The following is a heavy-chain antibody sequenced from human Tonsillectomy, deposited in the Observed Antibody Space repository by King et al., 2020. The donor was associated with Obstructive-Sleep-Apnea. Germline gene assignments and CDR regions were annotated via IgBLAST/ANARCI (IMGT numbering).Heavy chain of an antibody. CDR1: GFTFSNYA. CDR3: AREWRDGYSFGY. D-gene: IGHD5-24*01. Sequence: GQLVQSGGGVVQPGRSQRLSCAASGFTFSNYAMHWVRQAPGKGLEWVAALSYDGNNEYSADSVKGRFTISRDNSKNTLYLQMNSLRAEDTAMYYCAREWRDGYSFGYWGQGTLVTVSS. V-gene: IGHV3-30*04. J-gene: IGHJ4*02. CDR2: LSYDGNNE.